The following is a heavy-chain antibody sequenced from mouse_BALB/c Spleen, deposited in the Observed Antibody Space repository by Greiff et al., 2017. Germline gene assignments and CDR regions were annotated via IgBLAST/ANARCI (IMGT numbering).Heavy chain of an antibody. J-gene: IGHJ4*01. CDR3: AFMITTEGDGLYAMDY. D-gene: IGHD2-4*01. V-gene: IGHV1-80*01. CDR1: GYAFSSYW. CDR2: IYPGDGDT. Sequence: QVQLQQSGAELVRPGSSVKISCKASGYAFSSYWMNWVKQRPGQGLEWIGQIYPGDGDTNYNGKFKGKATLTADKSSSTAYMQLSSLTSEDSAVYFCAFMITTEGDGLYAMDYWGQGTSVTVSS.